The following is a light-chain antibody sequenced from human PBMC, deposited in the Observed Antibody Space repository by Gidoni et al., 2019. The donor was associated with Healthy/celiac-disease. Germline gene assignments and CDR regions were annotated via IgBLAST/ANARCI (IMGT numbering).Light chain of an antibody. CDR3: QQYYSYPWV. Sequence: AIRMTQSPSSFSASTGDRVTITCRASQGISSYLAWYQQKPGKAPKLLIYAASSLQSGVPSRCSGSGSGTDFTLTISCLQSEDFATYYCQQYYSYPWVFGQXTKVEIK. CDR2: AAS. J-gene: IGKJ1*01. V-gene: IGKV1-8*01. CDR1: QGISSY.